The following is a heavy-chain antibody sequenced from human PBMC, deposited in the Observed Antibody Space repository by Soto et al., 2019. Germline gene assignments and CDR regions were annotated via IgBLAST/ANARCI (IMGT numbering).Heavy chain of an antibody. Sequence: QVQLVESGGGVVQPGRSLRLSCAASGFTFSSYAMHWVRQAPGKGLEWVAVISYDGSNKYYADSVKGRFTISRDNSKNTLYLEMNSLRAEDTAVYYCARDPIPNLYCYGAGSYRTPYFDYWGQGTLVTVSS. CDR2: ISYDGSNK. V-gene: IGHV3-30-3*01. D-gene: IGHD3-10*01. CDR1: GFTFSSYA. J-gene: IGHJ4*02. CDR3: ARDPIPNLYCYGAGSYRTPYFDY.